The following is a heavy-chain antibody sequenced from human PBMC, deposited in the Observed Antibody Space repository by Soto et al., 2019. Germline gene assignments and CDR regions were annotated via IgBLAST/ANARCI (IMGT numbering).Heavy chain of an antibody. Sequence: PXXTLSLAFAVGGGSFSGYCWRWIRQPPGTGLEWIGEINHSGSTNYNPSLKSRVTISVDTSKNQFSLKLTSVTAADTAVYYCARDKITGPLDYWGQGTLVTVSS. CDR2: INHSGST. CDR3: ARDKITGPLDY. J-gene: IGHJ4*02. V-gene: IGHV4-34*01. D-gene: IGHD2-8*02. CDR1: GGSFSGYC.